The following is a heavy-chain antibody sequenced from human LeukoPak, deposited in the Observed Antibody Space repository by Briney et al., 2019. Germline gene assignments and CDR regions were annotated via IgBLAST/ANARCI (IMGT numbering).Heavy chain of an antibody. CDR1: GFTFSSYA. V-gene: IGHV3-23*01. J-gene: IGHJ4*02. CDR3: AKAGAVVVVAAKYFDY. CDR2: ISGSGGST. D-gene: IGHD2-15*01. Sequence: PGGSLRLSCAASGFTFSSYAMSWVRQAPGKGLEWVSAISGSGGSTYYADSVKSRFTISRDNSKNTLYLQMNSLRAEDTAVYYCAKAGAVVVVAAKYFDYWGQGTLVTVSS.